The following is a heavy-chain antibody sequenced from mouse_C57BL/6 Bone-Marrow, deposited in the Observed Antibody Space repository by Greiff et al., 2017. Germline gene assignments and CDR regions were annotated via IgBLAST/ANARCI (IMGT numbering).Heavy chain of an antibody. CDR1: GYTFTSYW. Sequence: QVQLQQPGAELVKPGASVKMSCKASGYTFTSYWITWVKQRPGQGLEWIGDIYPGSGSTNYNEKFKSKATLTVDKSSSTAYMQLSSLTSEDSAVYYCARSGGSSYAYFDVWGTGTTVTVSS. CDR2: IYPGSGST. D-gene: IGHD1-1*01. J-gene: IGHJ1*03. CDR3: ARSGGSSYAYFDV. V-gene: IGHV1-55*01.